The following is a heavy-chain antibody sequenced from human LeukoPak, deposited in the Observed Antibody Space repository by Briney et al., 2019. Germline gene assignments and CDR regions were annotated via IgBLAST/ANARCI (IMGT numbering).Heavy chain of an antibody. CDR1: GFTFSRYS. CDR2: IYSGGST. CDR3: ARDSITIFGVADPAFDY. V-gene: IGHV3-66*01. Sequence: GGSLRLSCAASGFTFSRYSMNWVRQAPGKGLEWVSVIYSGGSTYYADSVKGRFTISRDNSKNTLYLQMNSLRAEDTAVYYCARDSITIFGVADPAFDYWGQGTLVTVSS. J-gene: IGHJ4*02. D-gene: IGHD3-3*01.